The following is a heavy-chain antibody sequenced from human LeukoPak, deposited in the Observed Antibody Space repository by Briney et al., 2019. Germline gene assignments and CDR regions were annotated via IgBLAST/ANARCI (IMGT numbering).Heavy chain of an antibody. V-gene: IGHV3-33*01. D-gene: IGHD4-23*01. CDR3: VRAVGPFDC. CDR1: GFTFSTYG. CDR2: IWSDGSNK. J-gene: IGHJ4*02. Sequence: PGGSLRLSCAASGFTFSTYGIHWVRQAPGKGLEWVAVIWSDGSNKYYADSVMGRFTISRDNSKNILYLQMNSLRPEDTAMYFCVRAVGPFDCWGQGTLVTVSS.